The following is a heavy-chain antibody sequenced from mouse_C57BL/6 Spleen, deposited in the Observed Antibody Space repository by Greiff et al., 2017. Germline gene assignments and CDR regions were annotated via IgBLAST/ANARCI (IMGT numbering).Heavy chain of an antibody. CDR2: IYPRGGST. D-gene: IGHD3-1*01. J-gene: IGHJ1*03. CDR1: GYTFTSYD. V-gene: IGHV1-85*01. Sequence: VQLQQSGPELVKPGASVKLSYKASGYTFTSYDINWVKQRPGQGLEWIGCIYPRGGSTKYNEKFKGKATLTVDTSSSTAYMEIHGLTSEESAVYFCAIAREEYFDVWGTGTTVTVS. CDR3: AIAREEYFDV.